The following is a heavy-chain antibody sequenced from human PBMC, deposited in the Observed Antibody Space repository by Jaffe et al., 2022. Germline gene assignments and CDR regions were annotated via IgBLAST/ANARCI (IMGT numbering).Heavy chain of an antibody. Sequence: QVQLVQSGAEVKKPGSSVKVSCKASGGTFSSYAISWVRQAPGQGLEWMGGIIPIFGTANYAQKFQGRVTITADESTSTAYMELSSLRSEDTAVYYCARDAVSRGIAVAGYNWFDPWGQGTLVTVSS. CDR2: IIPIFGTA. CDR3: ARDAVSRGIAVAGYNWFDP. CDR1: GGTFSSYA. V-gene: IGHV1-69*01. D-gene: IGHD6-19*01. J-gene: IGHJ5*02.